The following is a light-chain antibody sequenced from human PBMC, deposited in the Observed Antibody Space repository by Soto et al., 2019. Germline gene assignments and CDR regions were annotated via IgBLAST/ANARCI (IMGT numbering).Light chain of an antibody. V-gene: IGKV4-1*01. CDR2: WAS. CDR3: HQYFSTPFT. CDR1: QSVLYSSNNKNY. J-gene: IGKJ3*01. Sequence: DIVMTQSPDSLSVSLGERATINCKSDQSVLYSSNNKNYLAWYQQKPGQPPKLLFYWASTREFGVPDRFSGSGSGTDFTITISSLQAEDVAVYYCHQYFSTPFTFGPGTKVDIK.